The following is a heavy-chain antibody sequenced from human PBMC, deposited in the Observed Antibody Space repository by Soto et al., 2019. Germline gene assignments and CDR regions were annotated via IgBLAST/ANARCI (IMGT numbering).Heavy chain of an antibody. CDR3: AKGRPFLSGNQLPTYYFDY. CDR2: ISGSGGST. Sequence: GGSLRLSCAASGFTFSSYAMSWVRQAPGKGLEWVSAISGSGGSTYYADSVKGRFTISRDNSKNTLYLQMNSLRAEDTAVYYCAKGRPFLSGNQLPTYYFDYWGQGTLVTVSS. D-gene: IGHD2-2*01. CDR1: GFTFSSYA. J-gene: IGHJ4*02. V-gene: IGHV3-23*01.